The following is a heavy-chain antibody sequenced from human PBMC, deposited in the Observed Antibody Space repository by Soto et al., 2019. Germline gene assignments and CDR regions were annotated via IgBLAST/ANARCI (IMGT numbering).Heavy chain of an antibody. D-gene: IGHD6-19*01. V-gene: IGHV3-48*01. CDR2: ISSSSTTT. J-gene: IGHJ4*02. Sequence: EVQLVESGGGLVQPGGSLRLSCAASGFTFSSYSMNWVRQAPGKGLEWVSYISSSSTTTYYADSVKGRFTISRDNAKNSLYLQMNSLRAEDTAVYYCARNRVAARNFDNWGQGTLVIVSS. CDR1: GFTFSSYS. CDR3: ARNRVAARNFDN.